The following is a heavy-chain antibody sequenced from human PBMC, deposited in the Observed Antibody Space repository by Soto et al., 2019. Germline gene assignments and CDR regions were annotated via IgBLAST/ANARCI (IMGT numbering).Heavy chain of an antibody. CDR2: VYPRDSDT. CDR3: ARPPLPGYSIHFNS. J-gene: IGHJ4*02. D-gene: IGHD2-15*01. Sequence: PGESLKISCNASGYIFIYYWIGWVRQMPGKGLEWMGIVYPRDSDTRYSPSFQGQVTISADRSTGTAFLQWRSLKASGTALYYCARPPLPGYSIHFNSWGQGTLVTVSS. CDR1: GYIFIYYW. V-gene: IGHV5-51*01.